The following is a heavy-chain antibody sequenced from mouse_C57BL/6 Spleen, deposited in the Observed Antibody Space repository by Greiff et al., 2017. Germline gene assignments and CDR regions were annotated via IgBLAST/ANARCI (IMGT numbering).Heavy chain of an antibody. V-gene: IGHV1-15*01. CDR3: TRPSNHDY. J-gene: IGHJ2*01. CDR1: GYTFTDYE. Sequence: VQGVESGAELVRPGASVTLSCKASGYTFTDYEMHWVKQTPVHGLEWIGAIDPETGGTAYNQKFKGKAILTADKSSSTAYMELRSLTSEDSAVYYCTRPSNHDYWGQGTTLTVSS. CDR2: IDPETGGT. D-gene: IGHD2-5*01.